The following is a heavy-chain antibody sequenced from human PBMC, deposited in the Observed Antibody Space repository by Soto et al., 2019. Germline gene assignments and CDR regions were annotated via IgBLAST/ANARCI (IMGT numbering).Heavy chain of an antibody. CDR3: ASQLESTTYFDY. CDR2: ISHTGSP. CDR1: GGSISNSDYF. D-gene: IGHD1-1*01. V-gene: IGHV4-39*01. Sequence: PSETLSLTCTVSGGSISNSDYFWAWMRQPPGKGLEWVGTISHTGSPRYNPSLKSRVTISVDTSKNQFSLRLPSVTAADTAVFYCASQLESTTYFDYWGRGTLVTGSS. J-gene: IGHJ4*02.